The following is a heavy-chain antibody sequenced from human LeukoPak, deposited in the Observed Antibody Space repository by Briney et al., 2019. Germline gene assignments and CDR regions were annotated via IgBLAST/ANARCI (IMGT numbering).Heavy chain of an antibody. CDR1: GFTFSSYA. D-gene: IGHD2-2*01. V-gene: IGHV3-23*01. CDR2: ISGSGGST. CDR3: VYCSSISQCGDFDY. J-gene: IGHJ4*02. Sequence: GGPLRLSCAASGFTFSSYAMSWVRQAPGKGLEWVSAISGSGGSTYYADSVKGRFTISRDNSKNTLYLQMNSLRAEDTAVYYCVYCSSISQCGDFDYWGQGTLVTVSS.